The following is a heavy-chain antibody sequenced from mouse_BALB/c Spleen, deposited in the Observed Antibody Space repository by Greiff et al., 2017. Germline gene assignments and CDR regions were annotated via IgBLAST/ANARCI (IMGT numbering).Heavy chain of an antibody. J-gene: IGHJ3*01. CDR3: ARRYYGKEGFAY. D-gene: IGHD2-1*01. CDR1: GYTFSSYW. Sequence: QVQLQQSGAELMKPGASVKISCKATGYTFSSYWIEWVKQGPGHGLEWIGEILPGSGSTNYNEKFKGKATFTADTSSNTAYMQLSSLTSEDSAVYYCARRYYGKEGFAYWGQGTLVTVSA. V-gene: IGHV1-9*01. CDR2: ILPGSGST.